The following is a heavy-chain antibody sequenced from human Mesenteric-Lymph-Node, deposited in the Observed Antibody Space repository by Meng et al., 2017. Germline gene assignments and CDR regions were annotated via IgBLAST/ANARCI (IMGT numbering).Heavy chain of an antibody. D-gene: IGHD4-11*01. CDR2: IYYSGST. V-gene: IGHV4-59*01. J-gene: IGHJ6*02. CDR1: GGSISSYY. CDR3: AKMSFADYTYYSHYYGMDV. Sequence: GSLRLSCTVSGGSISSYYWSWIRQPPGKGLEWIGYIYYSGSTNYNPSLKSRVTISVDTSKNQFSLKLSSVTAADTAEYYCAKMSFADYTYYSHYYGMDVWGQGTTVTVSS.